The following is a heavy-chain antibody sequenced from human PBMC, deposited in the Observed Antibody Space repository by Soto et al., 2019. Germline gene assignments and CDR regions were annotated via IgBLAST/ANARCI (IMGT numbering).Heavy chain of an antibody. Sequence: QVQLVQSGAEEKKPGASVKVSCKASGYTFTSYAMHWVRQAPGQWLEWMGWINAGNGNTKYSQKFQGRVTITRDTSASTAYMDLSSLRSEDTAVYYCARGSGYYYWDDYWGQGTLVTVSS. CDR2: INAGNGNT. CDR1: GYTFTSYA. D-gene: IGHD3-22*01. V-gene: IGHV1-3*05. CDR3: ARGSGYYYWDDY. J-gene: IGHJ4*02.